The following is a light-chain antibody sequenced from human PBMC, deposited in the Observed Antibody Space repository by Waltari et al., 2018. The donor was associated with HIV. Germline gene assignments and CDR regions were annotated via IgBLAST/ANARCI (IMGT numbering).Light chain of an antibody. CDR3: QQRSSWPYI. J-gene: IGKJ2*01. CDR1: QSVTTY. Sequence: VLTQSPATLSFSPGDRATLSCRASQSVTTYLAWYQQKPGQAPRLLIYDASNRAAGIPARFSGSGSGTDFTLTISRLEPEDFAVYYCQQRSSWPYIFGQGTRLEIK. CDR2: DAS. V-gene: IGKV3-11*01.